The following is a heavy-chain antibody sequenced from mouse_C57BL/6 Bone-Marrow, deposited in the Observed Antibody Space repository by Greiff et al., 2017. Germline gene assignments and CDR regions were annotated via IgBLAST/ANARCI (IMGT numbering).Heavy chain of an antibody. D-gene: IGHD1-1*01. CDR2: ISGGGGNT. J-gene: IGHJ4*01. Sequence: EVQLVESGGGLVKPGGSLKLSCAASGFTFSSYTMSWVRQTPEKRLEWVATISGGGGNTYYPDSVKGRFTISRDNAKNTLYLQMSSLRSEDTALYYCARRGYYGSEAMDYWGQGTSVTVSS. CDR1: GFTFSSYT. V-gene: IGHV5-9*01. CDR3: ARRGYYGSEAMDY.